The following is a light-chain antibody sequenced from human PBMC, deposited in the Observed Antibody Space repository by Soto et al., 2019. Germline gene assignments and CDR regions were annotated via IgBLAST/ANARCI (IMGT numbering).Light chain of an antibody. Sequence: EIVMTQSPATLSVSPGERATFSCWASQSVSSNLAWYQQKPGQAPRLLIYDASTRATGIPARFSGSGSGTDFTLTISGLQSEDFAVYSCQQYHNWPFTFGQGTRLEIK. CDR1: QSVSSN. CDR3: QQYHNWPFT. J-gene: IGKJ5*01. CDR2: DAS. V-gene: IGKV3D-15*01.